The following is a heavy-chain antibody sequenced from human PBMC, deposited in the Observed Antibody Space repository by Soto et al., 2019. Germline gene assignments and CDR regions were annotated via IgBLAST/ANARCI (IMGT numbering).Heavy chain of an antibody. CDR2: IYHSGST. CDR3: ARGCYDSSGYPLRPGDWFDP. D-gene: IGHD3-22*01. J-gene: IGHJ5*02. CDR1: GGSISSSNW. V-gene: IGHV4-4*02. Sequence: PSETLSLTCAVSGGSISSSNWWSWVRQPPGKGLEWIGEIYHSGSTNYNPSLKSRVTISVDKSKNQFSLKLSSVTAADTAVYYCARGCYDSSGYPLRPGDWFDPWGQGTLVTVSS.